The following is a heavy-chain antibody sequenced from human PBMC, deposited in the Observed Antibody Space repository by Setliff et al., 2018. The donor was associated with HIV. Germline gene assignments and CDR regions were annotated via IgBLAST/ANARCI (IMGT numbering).Heavy chain of an antibody. CDR2: ISSSSSTI. CDR3: ARDVEAARLYGMDV. J-gene: IGHJ6*02. V-gene: IGHV3-48*01. D-gene: IGHD6-6*01. Sequence: GGSLRLSCAASGFIFSSYGMHWVRQAPGKGLEWVSYISSSSSTIYYADSVKGRFTISRDNAKNSLYLQMNSLRAEDTAVYYCARDVEAARLYGMDVWGQGTTVTVSS. CDR1: GFIFSSYG.